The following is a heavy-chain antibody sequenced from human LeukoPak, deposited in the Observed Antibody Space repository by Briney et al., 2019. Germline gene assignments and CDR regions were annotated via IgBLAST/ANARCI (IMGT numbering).Heavy chain of an antibody. Sequence: PGGSLRLSCVASGFTFSSYGMHWVRQPPGKGLQWVAFIRYDGVHTYYTDSVRGRFSISRDNAKNTLYLEMNSLRAEDTAVYYCTKGNPWFGELSNFDYWGQGTLVTVSS. J-gene: IGHJ4*02. CDR3: TKGNPWFGELSNFDY. D-gene: IGHD3-10*01. CDR1: GFTFSSYG. V-gene: IGHV3-30*02. CDR2: IRYDGVHT.